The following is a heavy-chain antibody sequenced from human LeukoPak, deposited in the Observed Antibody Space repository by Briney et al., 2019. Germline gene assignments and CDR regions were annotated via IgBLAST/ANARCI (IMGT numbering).Heavy chain of an antibody. Sequence: ESGPTLVNPTQTLTLTCTFSGFSLSTSGVGVGWIRQPPGKALEWLALIYWDDDKRYSPSLKSRLTITKDTSKNQVVLTMTNMDPVDTATYYCAHRGVYGDYVGGEPDAFDYWGQGTLVTVSS. CDR3: AHRGVYGDYVGGEPDAFDY. CDR1: GFSLSTSGVG. V-gene: IGHV2-5*02. D-gene: IGHD4-17*01. CDR2: IYWDDDK. J-gene: IGHJ4*02.